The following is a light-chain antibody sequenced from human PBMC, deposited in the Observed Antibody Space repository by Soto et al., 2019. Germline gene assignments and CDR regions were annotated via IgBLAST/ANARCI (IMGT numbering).Light chain of an antibody. CDR1: GSNIGGNS. Sequence: QSVMTQPPSGSGAPGRRGTIPCSGRGSNIGGNSVSWYQHLPGTAPKLLIYDDNKRPSGIPDRFSGSKSGTSATLGITGFQTGDEADYYCGSWDSSLSAYVFGTGTKLTVL. CDR3: GSWDSSLSAYV. J-gene: IGLJ1*01. CDR2: DDN. V-gene: IGLV1-51*01.